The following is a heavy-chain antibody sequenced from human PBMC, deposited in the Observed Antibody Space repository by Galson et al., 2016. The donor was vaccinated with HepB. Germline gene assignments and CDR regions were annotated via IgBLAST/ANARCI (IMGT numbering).Heavy chain of an antibody. CDR2: ISGGGSNT. Sequence: SLRLSCAASGFTFSSYAMTWVRQAPGKGLEWVSIISGGGSNTYYADSVEGRFTISRDNSRNTLLLQMNSLRADDTAIYYCAKDLSGWSLAWFDPWGQGTLVTVSS. CDR3: AKDLSGWSLAWFDP. J-gene: IGHJ5*02. V-gene: IGHV3-23*01. D-gene: IGHD6-19*01. CDR1: GFTFSSYA.